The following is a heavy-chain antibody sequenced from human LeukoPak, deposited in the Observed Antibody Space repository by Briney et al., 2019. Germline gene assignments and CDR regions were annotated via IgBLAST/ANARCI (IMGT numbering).Heavy chain of an antibody. V-gene: IGHV3-48*02. CDR3: ARDLTSVPTR. D-gene: IGHD4-17*01. CDR1: GFTVSSNY. Sequence: GGSLRLSCAASGFTVSSNYMSWVRQAPGKGLEWVSYISSSGNTKHYVGSVKGRFTISRDNAKNSVYLQMNSLRNEDTAVYYCARDLTSVPTRWGQGTLVTVSS. J-gene: IGHJ4*02. CDR2: ISSSGNTK.